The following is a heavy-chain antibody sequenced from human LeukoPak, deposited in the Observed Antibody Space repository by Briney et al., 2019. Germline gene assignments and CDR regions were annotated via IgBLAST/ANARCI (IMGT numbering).Heavy chain of an antibody. CDR3: APQGDDYVWGSYRPNNWFDP. CDR2: FSSSSSYI. J-gene: IGHJ5*02. CDR1: GFTFSSYS. D-gene: IGHD3-16*02. Sequence: GGSLRLSXAASGFTFSSYSMNWVRQAPGKGLEWVSSFSSSSSYIYYADSVKGRFTISRDNAKNSLYLQMNSLRAEDTAVYYCAPQGDDYVWGSYRPNNWFDPWGQGTLVTVSS. V-gene: IGHV3-21*01.